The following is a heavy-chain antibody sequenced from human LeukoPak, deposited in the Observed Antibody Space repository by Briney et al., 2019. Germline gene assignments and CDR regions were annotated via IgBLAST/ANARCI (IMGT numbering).Heavy chain of an antibody. V-gene: IGHV3-48*03. J-gene: IGHJ4*02. CDR3: ARDRGGGNIYFDY. Sequence: GGSLRLSCAASGFTFRSYGMNWVRQAPGKGLEWISYISKSGDTIYYADSVKGRFTISRDNAENSLYLQMNSLGAEDTALYYCARDRGGGNIYFDYWGQGTLVTVSS. CDR1: GFTFRSYG. D-gene: IGHD2-15*01. CDR2: ISKSGDTI.